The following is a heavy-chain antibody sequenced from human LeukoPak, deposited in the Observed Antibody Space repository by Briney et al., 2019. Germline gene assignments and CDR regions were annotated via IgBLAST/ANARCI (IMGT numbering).Heavy chain of an antibody. V-gene: IGHV3-21*01. CDR3: ARGGRAAADTDY. Sequence: PGGSLRLSCAASGFTFSSYSMNWVRQAPGKGLEWVSSISSSSSYIYYADSVKGRFTISRDNAKNSLYLQMNSLRAEDTAVYYCARGGRAAADTDYWGQGTLVTVSS. CDR1: GFTFSSYS. J-gene: IGHJ4*02. D-gene: IGHD6-13*01. CDR2: ISSSSSYI.